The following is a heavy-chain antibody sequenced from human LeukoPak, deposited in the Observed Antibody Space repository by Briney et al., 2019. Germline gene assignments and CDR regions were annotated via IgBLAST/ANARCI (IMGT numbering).Heavy chain of an antibody. CDR2: ISDSGGNT. CDR3: AKDQTPYSSRSGGMLGY. Sequence: GGSLRLSCAASGFTFSNYAMDWVRQAPGKGLEWVSVISDSGGNTYYADSVKGRFTISRDNSKNTLYLQMNSLRAEDTAVYYCAKDQTPYSSRSGGMLGYWGQGTLVTVSS. V-gene: IGHV3-23*01. CDR1: GFTFSNYA. J-gene: IGHJ4*02. D-gene: IGHD6-13*01.